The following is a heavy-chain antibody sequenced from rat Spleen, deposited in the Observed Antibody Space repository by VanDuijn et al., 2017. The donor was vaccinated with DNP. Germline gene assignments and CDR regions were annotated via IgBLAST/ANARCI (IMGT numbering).Heavy chain of an antibody. CDR3: TTEGDTTTITPYAMDA. CDR1: GFTFSDYN. J-gene: IGHJ4*01. Sequence: EVHLVESGGGLVQPGGSLKLSCAASGFTFSDYNMAWVRQAPKKGLEWVATISYDGSSAYYRDSVKGRFTISRDNAKSTLYLHMDSLRSEDTATYYCTTEGDTTTITPYAMDAWGQGTSVTVSS. D-gene: IGHD1-6*01. CDR2: ISYDGSSA. V-gene: IGHV5-7*01.